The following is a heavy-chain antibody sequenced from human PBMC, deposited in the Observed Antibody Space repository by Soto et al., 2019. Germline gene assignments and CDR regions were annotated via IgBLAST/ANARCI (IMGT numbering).Heavy chain of an antibody. V-gene: IGHV4-61*01. J-gene: IGHJ4*02. Sequence: SEPLSLTCTVSGGSISSSSYYWSWIRQPPGKRLEWIGYVYYSGTTNYNPSLKSRVTISVDLSKNRFSLRLSSVTTADTALYYCARTTAVPNTLRSRYFFDYWGQGTLVTVS. CDR3: ARTTAVPNTLRSRYFFDY. CDR1: GGSISSSSYY. D-gene: IGHD4-17*01. CDR2: VYYSGTT.